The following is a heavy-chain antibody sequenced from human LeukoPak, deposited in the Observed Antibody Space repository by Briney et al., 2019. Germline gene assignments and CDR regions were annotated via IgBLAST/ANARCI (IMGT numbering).Heavy chain of an antibody. CDR1: GFTFSSYA. CDR3: AKGSTATPPRWFDP. Sequence: GGSLRLSCAASGFTFSSYAMSWVRQAPGKGLEWVSAISGSGGYTYYADSVKGRFTISRDNSKNTLYLQMNSLRVEDTAVYYCAKGSTATPPRWFDPWGQGTLVTVSS. J-gene: IGHJ5*02. V-gene: IGHV3-23*01. D-gene: IGHD4-17*01. CDR2: ISGSGGYT.